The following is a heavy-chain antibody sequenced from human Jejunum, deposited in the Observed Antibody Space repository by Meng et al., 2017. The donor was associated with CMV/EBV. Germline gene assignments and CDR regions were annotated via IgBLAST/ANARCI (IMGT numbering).Heavy chain of an antibody. CDR3: AKDLYSDILIGYWTVWDY. V-gene: IGHV3-23*01. CDR2: ISDSDTNT. Sequence: FSNYAMTWVRQAPGKGLEWVSTISDSDTNTYYADSVKGRFTISRDNSKNTVNLQMNSLRAEDTAVYYCAKDLYSDILIGYWTVWDYWGQGTLVTVSS. CDR1: FSNYA. D-gene: IGHD3-9*01. J-gene: IGHJ4*02.